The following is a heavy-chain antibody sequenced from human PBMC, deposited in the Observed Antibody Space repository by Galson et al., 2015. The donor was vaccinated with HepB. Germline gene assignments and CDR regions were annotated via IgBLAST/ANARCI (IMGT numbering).Heavy chain of an antibody. CDR2: IIPIFGTA. Sequence: SVKVSCKASGGTFSSYAISWVRQAPGQGLEWMGGIIPIFGTANYALKFQGRVTITADESTSTAYMELSSLRSEDTAVYYCASFRLADGTGFDYWGQGTLVTVSS. V-gene: IGHV1-69*13. CDR1: GGTFSSYA. D-gene: IGHD3-10*01. CDR3: ASFRLADGTGFDY. J-gene: IGHJ4*02.